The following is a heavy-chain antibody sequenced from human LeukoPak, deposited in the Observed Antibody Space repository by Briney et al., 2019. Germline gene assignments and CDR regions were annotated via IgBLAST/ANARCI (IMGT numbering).Heavy chain of an antibody. CDR2: IYSGGTT. D-gene: IGHD4-17*01. CDR3: ASKLTSGY. J-gene: IGHJ4*02. CDR1: GFTITSNY. Sequence: GGSLRLSCVVSGFTITSNYMSWVRQAPGKGLEWVSVIYSGGTTNYADSVKGRFTVYRDNSKNTLYLQMNSLRAEDTAVYYCASKLTSGYWGQGTLVTVSS. V-gene: IGHV3-66*01.